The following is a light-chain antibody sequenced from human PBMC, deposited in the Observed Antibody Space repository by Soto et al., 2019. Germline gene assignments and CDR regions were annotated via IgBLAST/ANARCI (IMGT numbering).Light chain of an antibody. CDR1: SSNIGGYNY. V-gene: IGLV2-14*03. Sequence: QSALNQPATVSGSSAQSNNISCTRTSSNIGGYNYVSWYQHHPGKAPKLIIYDVSNRPSGVSNPFSGSKSGNTASLTISGLQPEDEADYYCSSYTTSNTRQIVFGTGTKVTVL. CDR2: DVS. J-gene: IGLJ1*01. CDR3: SSYTTSNTRQIV.